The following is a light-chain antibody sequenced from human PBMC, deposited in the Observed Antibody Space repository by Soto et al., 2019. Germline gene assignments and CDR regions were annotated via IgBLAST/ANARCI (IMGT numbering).Light chain of an antibody. CDR2: GAS. CDR1: QSISSSY. J-gene: IGKJ3*01. CDR3: QQYGRSPFT. Sequence: EVVLTQSPGTLSLSPGDRATLSCRASQSISSSYLAWYQQKPGQAPRLLIYGASSRATGIPDRISGSGSGTDFTLIISRLEPEDFAMYYCQQYGRSPFTFGPGTKVDIK. V-gene: IGKV3-20*01.